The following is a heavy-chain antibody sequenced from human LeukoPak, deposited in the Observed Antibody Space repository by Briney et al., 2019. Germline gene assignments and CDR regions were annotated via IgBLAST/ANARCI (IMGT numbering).Heavy chain of an antibody. D-gene: IGHD6-13*01. CDR3: ARDSSQNFDY. CDR1: GFSSGNYD. J-gene: IGHJ4*02. CDR2: IWYDGSNQ. Sequence: GGSLRLSCAASGFSSGNYDMHWVRQAPGKGLEWVAVIWYDGSNQYYADSVKGRFTISRDNSKNTPYLQMNSLRAEDTAVYYCARDSSQNFDYWGQGTLVTVSS. V-gene: IGHV3-33*01.